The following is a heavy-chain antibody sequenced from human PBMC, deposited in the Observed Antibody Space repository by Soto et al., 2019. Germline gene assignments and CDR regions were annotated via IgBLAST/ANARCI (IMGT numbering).Heavy chain of an antibody. V-gene: IGHV3-15*07. J-gene: IGHJ4*02. CDR2: IKSNTDGGTT. Sequence: EVHLVESGGGLVEAGWSLRLSCAASAFSFTNAWMNWVRQAPGKGLEWVGHIKSNTDGGTTDHAAPVKGRFTISRDDSTNTLYLQMNSLRVEDTAVYYCATTGPGFCLTYACYHPFDFWGQGTLVTVSS. CDR1: AFSFTNAW. D-gene: IGHD2-15*01. CDR3: ATTGPGFCLTYACYHPFDF.